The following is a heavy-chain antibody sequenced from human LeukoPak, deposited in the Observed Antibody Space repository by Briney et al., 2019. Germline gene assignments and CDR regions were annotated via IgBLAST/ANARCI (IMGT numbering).Heavy chain of an antibody. CDR1: GGTFISYT. V-gene: IGHV1-69*02. CDR2: IIPILGIA. D-gene: IGHD5-18*01. Sequence: SVKVSCKASGGTFISYTISWVRQAPGQGLEWMGRIIPILGIANYAQKFQGRVTITADKSTSTAYMELSSLRSEDTAVYYCARGGGYSYGYDDYWGQGTLVTASS. J-gene: IGHJ4*02. CDR3: ARGGGYSYGYDDY.